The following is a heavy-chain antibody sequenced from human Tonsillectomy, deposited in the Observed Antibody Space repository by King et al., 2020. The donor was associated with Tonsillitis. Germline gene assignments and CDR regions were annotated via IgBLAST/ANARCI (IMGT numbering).Heavy chain of an antibody. CDR1: GFTFSSYA. J-gene: IGHJ4*02. CDR3: AKEDCSGGSCYSYAIDVSF. D-gene: IGHD2-15*01. CDR2: ISGSGAST. V-gene: IGHV3-23*04. Sequence: VQLVESGGGLVQPGGSLRLSCAASGFTFSSYAMSWVRQAPGKGLEWVSAISGSGASTYYADSVKGRFTISRDNSKNTLYLQMNSLRAEDTAVYSCAKEDCSGGSCYSYAIDVSFWGQGTLVTVSS.